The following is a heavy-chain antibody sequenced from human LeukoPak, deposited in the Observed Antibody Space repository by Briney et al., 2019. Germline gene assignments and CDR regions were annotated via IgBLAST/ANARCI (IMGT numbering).Heavy chain of an antibody. J-gene: IGHJ4*02. V-gene: IGHV1-18*01. D-gene: IGHD3-3*01. Sequence: ASVKVSCKASGYTFTSYGISWVRQAPGQGLEWMGWISAYNGNTNYAQKLQGRVTMTTDTSTSTAYMELRSLRSDDTAVYYCARDRGYYDFWSGYPVGYCDYWGQGTLVTVSS. CDR1: GYTFTSYG. CDR2: ISAYNGNT. CDR3: ARDRGYYDFWSGYPVGYCDY.